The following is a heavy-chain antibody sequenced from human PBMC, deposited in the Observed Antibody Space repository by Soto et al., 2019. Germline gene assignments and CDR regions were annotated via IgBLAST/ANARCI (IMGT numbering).Heavy chain of an antibody. Sequence: VQLVESGGGLVKPGGSLRLSCAASGFTFSSYSMNWVRQAPGKGLEWVSSISSSSSYIYYAGSVKGRFTISRDNAKNSLYLQMNSLRAEDTAVYYCAREVKEYCSGGSCYFGNWFDPWGQGTLVTVSS. V-gene: IGHV3-21*01. D-gene: IGHD2-15*01. CDR2: ISSSSSYI. J-gene: IGHJ5*02. CDR3: AREVKEYCSGGSCYFGNWFDP. CDR1: GFTFSSYS.